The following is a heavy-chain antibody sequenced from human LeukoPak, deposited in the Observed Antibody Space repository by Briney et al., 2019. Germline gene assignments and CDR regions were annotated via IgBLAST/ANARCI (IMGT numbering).Heavy chain of an antibody. CDR3: ARDLAWGAFDY. V-gene: IGHV3-23*01. D-gene: IGHD7-27*01. Sequence: GGSLRLSCAASGFTFSNHGMNWVRQAPGKGREWLSGVSPPGGGTYYADSVKGRVTIPRDDSTNTLSLQMNSLRVEDTAVYHCARDLAWGAFDYWGQGTLVTVSS. CDR1: GFTFSNHG. J-gene: IGHJ4*02. CDR2: VSPPGGGT.